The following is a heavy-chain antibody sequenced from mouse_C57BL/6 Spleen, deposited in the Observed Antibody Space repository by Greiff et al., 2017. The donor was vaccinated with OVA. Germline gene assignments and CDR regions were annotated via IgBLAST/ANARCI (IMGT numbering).Heavy chain of an antibody. V-gene: IGHV1-82*01. CDR2: IYPGDGDT. J-gene: IGHJ1*03. CDR1: GYAFSSSW. D-gene: IGHD1-2*01. CDR3: ARGLRLVAGEWYFEV. Sequence: VHLVESGPELVKPGASVKISCKASGYAFSSSWMNWVKQRPGKGLEWIGRIYPGDGDTNYNGKFKGKATLTADKSSSTAYMQLSSLTSEDSAGYLCARGLRLVAGEWYFEVWGTGTTVTVAS.